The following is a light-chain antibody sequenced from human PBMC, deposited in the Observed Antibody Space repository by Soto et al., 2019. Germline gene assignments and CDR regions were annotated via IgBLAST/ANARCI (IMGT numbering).Light chain of an antibody. CDR2: EGT. V-gene: IGLV2-23*01. Sequence: QSVLTQPASMSGSPGQSITISCTGTSSDVGSYNLVSWYQQHPGKAPKFMIYEGTKRPSGVSNRFSGSKSGNTASLTISGLQAEDEADYYCCSYAGSRHYVFGTGTKVTVL. J-gene: IGLJ1*01. CDR3: CSYAGSRHYV. CDR1: SSDVGSYNL.